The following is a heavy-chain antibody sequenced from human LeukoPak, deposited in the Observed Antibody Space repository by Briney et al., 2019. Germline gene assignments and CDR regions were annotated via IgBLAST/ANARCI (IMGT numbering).Heavy chain of an antibody. Sequence: ASVKVSCKASGYTFTGYYMHWVRQAPGQGLEWMGWINPNSGGTNYAQKFQGWVTMTRDTSISTAYMELSRLRSDDTAVYYCARVVGEWLGAPDAFDIWGQGTMVTVSS. D-gene: IGHD1-26*01. CDR1: GYTFTGYY. J-gene: IGHJ3*02. CDR3: ARVVGEWLGAPDAFDI. CDR2: INPNSGGT. V-gene: IGHV1-2*04.